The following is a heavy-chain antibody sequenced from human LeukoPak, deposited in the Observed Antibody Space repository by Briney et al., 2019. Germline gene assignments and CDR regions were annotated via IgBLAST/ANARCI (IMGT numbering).Heavy chain of an antibody. CDR2: IYHSGST. J-gene: IGHJ5*02. CDR3: ARKDVRYFDWLSDNWFDP. V-gene: IGHV4-38-2*01. Sequence: SETLSLTCAVSGHSISSGYYWGWIRQPPGKGLEWIGSIYHSGSTYYNPSLKSRVTISVDTSKNQFSLKLSSVTAADTAVYYCARKDVRYFDWLSDNWFDPWGQGTLVTVSS. CDR1: GHSISSGYY. D-gene: IGHD3-9*01.